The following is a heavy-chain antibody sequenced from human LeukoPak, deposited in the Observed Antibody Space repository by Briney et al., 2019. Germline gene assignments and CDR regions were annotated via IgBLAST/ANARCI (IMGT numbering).Heavy chain of an antibody. Sequence: SETLSPTCSVPSDSISSSSYLWVWVRQPPGKELKWIGDIYSNGHISYNPSLKSRAAISVDTSKNQFSLNLSSVTAADTAVYYCARRHYGSGNIDSWGQGTLVTVSS. CDR2: IYSNGHI. CDR1: SDSISSSSYL. CDR3: ARRHYGSGNIDS. V-gene: IGHV4-39*01. D-gene: IGHD3-10*01. J-gene: IGHJ4*02.